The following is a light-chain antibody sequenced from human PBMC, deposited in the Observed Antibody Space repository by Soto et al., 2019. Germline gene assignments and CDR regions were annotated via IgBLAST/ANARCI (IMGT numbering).Light chain of an antibody. Sequence: DIQMTQSPSTLSASVGDRVTITCRASQTISSWLAWYQQKPGKAPNLLIYKASTLESGVPSRFSGSGSGTEFTLTISSLQSEDLALYYCQQYNDWPLTFGQGTKVDIK. CDR3: QQYNDWPLT. CDR1: QTISSW. V-gene: IGKV1-5*03. CDR2: KAS. J-gene: IGKJ1*01.